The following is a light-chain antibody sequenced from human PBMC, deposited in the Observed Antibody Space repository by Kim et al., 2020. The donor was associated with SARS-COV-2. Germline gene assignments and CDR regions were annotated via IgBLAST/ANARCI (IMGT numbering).Light chain of an antibody. CDR1: KLGDKY. J-gene: IGLJ2*01. V-gene: IGLV3-1*01. Sequence: SYELTQPPSVSVSPGQTASITCSGDKLGDKYACWYQQKPGQSPVLVIYQDSKRPSGIPERFSGSNSGNTATLTISGTQAMDEADYYCQAWDSSTGGLFGGGTQLTVL. CDR2: QDS. CDR3: QAWDSSTGGL.